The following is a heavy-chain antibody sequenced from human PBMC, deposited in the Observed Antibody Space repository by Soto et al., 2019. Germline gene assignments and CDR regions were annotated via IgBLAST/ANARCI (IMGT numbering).Heavy chain of an antibody. CDR3: AKTPPGTYYLDY. Sequence: GASVKVSCKVSGYTLTELSMHWVRQAPGKGLEWMGGFDPEDGETIYAQKFQGRVTMTEDTSTDTAYMELSSLRSEDTAVYYCAKTPPGTYYLDYWGQGTLVTVSS. CDR2: FDPEDGET. V-gene: IGHV1-24*01. D-gene: IGHD1-1*01. CDR1: GYTLTELS. J-gene: IGHJ4*02.